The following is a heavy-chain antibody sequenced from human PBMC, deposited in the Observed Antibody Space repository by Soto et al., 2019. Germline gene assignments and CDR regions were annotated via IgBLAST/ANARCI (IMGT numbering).Heavy chain of an antibody. Sequence: ASVKVSCKASGYTFTSYYMHWVRQAPGQGLEWMGIINPSGGSTSYAQKFQGRVTMTRNTSTSTVYMELSSLRSEDTAVYYCARGRGYGWDYYCMDAWGQGTTVTVSS. V-gene: IGHV1-46*01. D-gene: IGHD5-18*01. CDR1: GYTFTSYY. J-gene: IGHJ6*02. CDR3: ARGRGYGWDYYCMDA. CDR2: INPSGGST.